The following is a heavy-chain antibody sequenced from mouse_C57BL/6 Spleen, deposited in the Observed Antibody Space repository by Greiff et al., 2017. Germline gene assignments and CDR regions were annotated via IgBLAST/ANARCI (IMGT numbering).Heavy chain of an antibody. CDR2: ISSGGDYI. J-gene: IGHJ1*03. V-gene: IGHV5-9-1*02. CDR3: TRVGITTVLARYFDV. Sequence: EVKLVESGEGLVKPGGSLKLSCAASGFTFSSYAMSWVRQTPEKRLEWVAYISSGGDYIYYADTVKGRFTISRDNARNTLYLQMSSLKSEDTAMYYCTRVGITTVLARYFDVWGTGTTVTVSS. D-gene: IGHD1-1*01. CDR1: GFTFSSYA.